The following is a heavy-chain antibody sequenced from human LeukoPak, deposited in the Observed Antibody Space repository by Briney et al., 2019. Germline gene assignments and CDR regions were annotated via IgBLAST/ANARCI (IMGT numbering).Heavy chain of an antibody. D-gene: IGHD3-9*01. J-gene: IGHJ4*02. Sequence: AETLSLTCTLSGGPISNYQWSWIRQPPGKGLEWIGNIYYSGTANYNPSLKSRVIISVDTSKNQFSLKLSSVTAADTAVYYCARQKYDILTGYCFDYWGQGTLVTVSS. CDR3: ARQKYDILTGYCFDY. V-gene: IGHV4-59*08. CDR2: IYYSGTA. CDR1: GGPISNYQ.